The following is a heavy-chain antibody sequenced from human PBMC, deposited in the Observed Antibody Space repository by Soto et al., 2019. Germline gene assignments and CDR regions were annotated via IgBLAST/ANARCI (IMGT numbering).Heavy chain of an antibody. Sequence: SQTLSLTYTVADVSIGSYYWSWIRQPPGKGLEWIGYIYYSGSTNYNPSLKSRVTISVDTSKNQFSLKLSSVTAADTAVYYCARQVLIGSSTSCYADGFDPWGQGTLVTVSS. V-gene: IGHV4-59*08. CDR3: ARQVLIGSSTSCYADGFDP. CDR1: DVSIGSYY. J-gene: IGHJ5*02. D-gene: IGHD2-2*01. CDR2: IYYSGST.